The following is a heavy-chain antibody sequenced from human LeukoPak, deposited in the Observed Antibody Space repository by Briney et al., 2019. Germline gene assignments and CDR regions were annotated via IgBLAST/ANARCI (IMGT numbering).Heavy chain of an antibody. CDR1: GYTFTGYY. V-gene: IGHV1-2*02. CDR2: INPNSGGT. Sequence: ASVKVSCKASGYTFTGYYMHWVRQAPGQGLEWMGWINPNSGGTNYAQKFQGRVTMTRDTSISTAYMELSRLRSDDTAVYYCVKESYLGEFPPLDYWGQGTLVTVSS. D-gene: IGHD3-10*01. J-gene: IGHJ4*02. CDR3: VKESYLGEFPPLDY.